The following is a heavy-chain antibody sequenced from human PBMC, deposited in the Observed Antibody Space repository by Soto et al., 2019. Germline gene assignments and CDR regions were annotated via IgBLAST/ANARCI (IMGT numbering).Heavy chain of an antibody. CDR3: AHRRPSAAFDY. J-gene: IGHJ4*02. CDR2: IYWDDDM. CDR1: GFSLSTSGVG. D-gene: IGHD2-15*01. V-gene: IGHV2-5*02. Sequence: QITLKESGPTLVKPTQTLTLTCTFSGFSLSTSGVGVGWIRQPPGKALEWLAVIYWDDDMRYSPSLKSRLTITQDTSKNQVVLTMTNMDPVDTATYYCAHRRPSAAFDYWGQGTLVTVSS.